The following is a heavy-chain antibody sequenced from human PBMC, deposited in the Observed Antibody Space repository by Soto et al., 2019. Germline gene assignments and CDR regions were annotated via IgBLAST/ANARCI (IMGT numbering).Heavy chain of an antibody. D-gene: IGHD6-19*01. V-gene: IGHV4-34*01. CDR1: GGSFSGYY. CDR2: INDSGST. Sequence: PSETLSLTCAVYGGSFSGYYWSWIRQPPGKGLEWIGEINDSGSTNYNPSLKSRVTISVDTSKSQFSLKLSSLTAADTAIYYCAKVDGSGWTPFDYWGQGSLVTVSS. J-gene: IGHJ4*02. CDR3: AKVDGSGWTPFDY.